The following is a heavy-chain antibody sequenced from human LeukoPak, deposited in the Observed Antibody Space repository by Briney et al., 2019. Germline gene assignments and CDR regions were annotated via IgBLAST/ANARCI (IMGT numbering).Heavy chain of an antibody. CDR3: ARDYNNWYFDL. CDR2: IYPSGSA. D-gene: IGHD5-24*01. J-gene: IGHJ2*01. Sequence: SETLFLTCDVSGDSISSYYWSWTRQPAGKGLEWLGRIYPSGSANYNPSLKSRGTMSVDTSKNQFSLRLSSVTAADTAVYFCARDYNNWYFDLWGRGTLVTVSS. CDR1: GDSISSYY. V-gene: IGHV4-4*07.